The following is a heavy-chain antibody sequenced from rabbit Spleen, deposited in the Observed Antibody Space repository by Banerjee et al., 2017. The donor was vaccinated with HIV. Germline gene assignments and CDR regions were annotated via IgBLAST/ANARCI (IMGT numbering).Heavy chain of an antibody. D-gene: IGHD1-1*01. Sequence: QSLEESGGGLVKPGASLTLTCTASGFDLSSGYDMCWVRQAPGKGLEWIANIYTGDGRTDYASWAKGRFTISKTSTTVTLQMTSLTGADTATYFCARGANYVVWADDLWGPGTLVTVS. CDR3: ARGANYVVWADDL. CDR1: GFDLSSGYD. V-gene: IGHV1S40*01. CDR2: IYTGDGRT. J-gene: IGHJ4*01.